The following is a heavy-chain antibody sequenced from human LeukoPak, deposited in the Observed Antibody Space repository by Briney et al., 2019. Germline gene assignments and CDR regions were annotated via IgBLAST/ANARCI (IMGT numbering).Heavy chain of an antibody. CDR3: VRDHYEAGVYLSTLVYYGMDV. V-gene: IGHV4-4*02. CDR2: VYHSGST. J-gene: IGHJ6*02. D-gene: IGHD3-22*01. CDR1: GGSISSGDW. Sequence: NPSETLSLTCAVSGGSISSGDWWIWVRQPPGKGLEWIGEVYHSGSTNYNPSLMSRVTMSVDKSKNQFSLKLTSVTAADTAVYYCVRDHYEAGVYLSTLVYYGMDVWGRGTTVIVSS.